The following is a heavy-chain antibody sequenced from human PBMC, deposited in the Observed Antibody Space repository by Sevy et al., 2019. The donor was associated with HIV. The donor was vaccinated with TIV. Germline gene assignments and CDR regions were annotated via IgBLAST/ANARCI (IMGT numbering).Heavy chain of an antibody. Sequence: GGSLRLSCAASGFTFSSYGMHWARQAPGKGLEWVAVIWYDGSNKYYADSVKGRFTISRDNSKNTLYLQMNSLRAEDTAVYYCARDRGEYSSSWLDYWGQGTLVTVSS. CDR2: IWYDGSNK. CDR1: GFTFSSYG. V-gene: IGHV3-33*01. CDR3: ARDRGEYSSSWLDY. J-gene: IGHJ4*02. D-gene: IGHD6-13*01.